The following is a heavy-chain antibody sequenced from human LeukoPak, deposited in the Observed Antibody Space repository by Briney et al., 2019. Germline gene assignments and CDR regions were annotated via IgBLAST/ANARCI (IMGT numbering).Heavy chain of an antibody. CDR2: IKQDGSEK. CDR3: ARVHCSSTSCNTNYYYYMDV. CDR1: GFTFSSYW. D-gene: IGHD2-2*01. V-gene: IGHV3-7*01. J-gene: IGHJ6*03. Sequence: GGSLRLSCAASGFTFSSYWMSWVRQAPGKGLEWVANIKQDGSEKYYVDSVKGRFTISRDNAKNSLYLQMNSLRAEDTAVYYCARVHCSSTSCNTNYYYYMDVWGKGTTVTVSS.